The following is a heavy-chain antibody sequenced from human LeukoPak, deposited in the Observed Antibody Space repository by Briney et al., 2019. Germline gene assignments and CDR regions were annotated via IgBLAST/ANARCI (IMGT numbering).Heavy chain of an antibody. CDR1: GYSFTSYW. J-gene: IGHJ4*02. V-gene: IGHV5-51*01. D-gene: IGHD3-10*01. CDR2: IYPGDSDT. Sequence: KGGESLKISCKGSGYSFTSYWIGWVRQMPGKGLEWMGIIYPGDSDTRYSPSFQGQVTISADKSISTAYLQWSSLKASDTAMYYCARRKRYYYGSGSYFYDYWGQGTLVTVSS. CDR3: ARRKRYYYGSGSYFYDY.